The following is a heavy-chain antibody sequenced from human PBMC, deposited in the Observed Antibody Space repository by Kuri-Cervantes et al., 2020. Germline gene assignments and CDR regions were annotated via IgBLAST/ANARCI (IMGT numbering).Heavy chain of an antibody. CDR2: ISYDGSDK. J-gene: IGHJ6*02. V-gene: IGHV3-30*18. D-gene: IGHD2-2*01. CDR3: AKRGLCSSTSCYAYYYYYGMDV. CDR1: GFTFSSFG. Sequence: GESLKISCAASGFTFSSFGMHWVRQAPGKGPEWVALISYDGSDKYYVDSVKGRFTISRDNPKNTLYLQMNSLRAEDTAVYYCAKRGLCSSTSCYAYYYYYGMDVWGQGTTVTVSS.